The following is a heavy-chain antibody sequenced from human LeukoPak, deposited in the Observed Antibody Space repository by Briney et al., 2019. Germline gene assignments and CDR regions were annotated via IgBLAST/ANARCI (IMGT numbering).Heavy chain of an antibody. CDR1: GGSFSGYY. J-gene: IGHJ4*02. CDR3: ARPPGDY. Sequence: SETLSLTCAVYGGSFSGYYWSWIRQPPGEGLEWIGEINHSGSTNYNPSLKSRVTISVDTSKNQFSLKLSSVTAADTAVYYCARPPGDYWGQGTLVTVSS. V-gene: IGHV4-34*01. CDR2: INHSGST.